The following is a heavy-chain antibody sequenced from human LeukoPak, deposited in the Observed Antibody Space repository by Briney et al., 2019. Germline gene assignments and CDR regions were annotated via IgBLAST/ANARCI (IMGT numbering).Heavy chain of an antibody. J-gene: IGHJ4*02. CDR2: INHSGST. CDR1: GGSFSGYY. CDR3: ARPIHSNYGHTPFDY. Sequence: SETLSLTCAVYGGSFSGYYWSWIRQPPGKGLEWIGEINHSGSTNYNPSLKSRVTISVDTSKNQFSLKLSSVTAADTAVYYCARPIHSNYGHTPFDYWGQGTLVTVSS. D-gene: IGHD4-11*01. V-gene: IGHV4-34*01.